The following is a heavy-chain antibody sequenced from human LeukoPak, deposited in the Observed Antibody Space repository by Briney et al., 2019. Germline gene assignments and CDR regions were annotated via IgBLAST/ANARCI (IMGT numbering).Heavy chain of an antibody. CDR3: AKDPNGDYIGAFDF. J-gene: IGHJ3*01. D-gene: IGHD4-17*01. Sequence: GGSLRLSCAASGLTFSSYAMMWLRQAPGKGLEWVSAITGSGGWALYADSVKGRFTISRDNSKNTLYLQMSSLRAEDTAVYYCAKDPNGDYIGAFDFWGQGTVVTVSS. CDR1: GLTFSSYA. V-gene: IGHV3-23*01. CDR2: ITGSGGWA.